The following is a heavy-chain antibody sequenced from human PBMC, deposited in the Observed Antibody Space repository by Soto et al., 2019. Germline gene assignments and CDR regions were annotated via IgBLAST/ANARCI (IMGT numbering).Heavy chain of an antibody. Sequence: VQLQESGPGLVKPSGTLSLTCTVSCCSISTTNWWSWLRQSPGKGLEWIGEIVHIGSTNYNPSLKRRVTRSIGKSQNPFSARLSSVTAADTACYYWASGFEIDGLNTGGHPWGKATLVSVSS. CDR1: CCSISTTNW. CDR2: IVHIGST. D-gene: IGHD2-8*02. CDR3: ASGFEIDGLNTGGHP. J-gene: IGHJ5*02. V-gene: IGHV4-4*02.